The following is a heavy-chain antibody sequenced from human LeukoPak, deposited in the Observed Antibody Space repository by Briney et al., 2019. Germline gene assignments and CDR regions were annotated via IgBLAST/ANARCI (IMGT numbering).Heavy chain of an antibody. Sequence: GGSLRLSCAASGFTFSSYAMTWVRQAPGKGLEWVSAISGSGDSTYYADSVKGRFTISRDNSKNTLYLQMDSLRAEDTAVYYCAKDLMWIYDALDVWGEGTTVTVSS. J-gene: IGHJ6*04. CDR1: GFTFSSYA. CDR2: ISGSGDST. CDR3: AKDLMWIYDALDV. D-gene: IGHD2-8*01. V-gene: IGHV3-23*01.